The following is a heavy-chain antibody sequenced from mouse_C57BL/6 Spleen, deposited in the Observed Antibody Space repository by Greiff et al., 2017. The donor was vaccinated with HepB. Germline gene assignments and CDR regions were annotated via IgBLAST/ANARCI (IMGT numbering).Heavy chain of an antibody. J-gene: IGHJ4*01. Sequence: VQLQQPGAELVRPGPSVTLSCKASGYTFTSYWMRWVKQRLGQGLEWSGVIDPYDSYTNYNQKVKGKTTLTVDTSSSPTYMQISSLTSEDSAVYDCASSTYYDNWDCAMDYWGQGTSVTVSS. CDR3: ASSTYYDNWDCAMDY. D-gene: IGHD2-10*01. CDR1: GYTFTSYW. CDR2: IDPYDSYT. V-gene: IGHV1-59*01.